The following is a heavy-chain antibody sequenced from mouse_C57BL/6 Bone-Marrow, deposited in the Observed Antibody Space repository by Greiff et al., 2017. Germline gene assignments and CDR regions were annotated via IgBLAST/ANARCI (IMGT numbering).Heavy chain of an antibody. Sequence: VQLQQPGAELVKPGASVKLSCKASGYTFTSYWMQWVKQRPGQGLEWIGEIDPSDSYTNYNQKFKGKATLTVDTSSSTAYMQLSSLTSEDSAVYYCARGGYGAMDDWGQGTSVTVSS. V-gene: IGHV1-50*01. D-gene: IGHD2-2*01. CDR1: GYTFTSYW. J-gene: IGHJ4*01. CDR2: IDPSDSYT. CDR3: ARGGYGAMDD.